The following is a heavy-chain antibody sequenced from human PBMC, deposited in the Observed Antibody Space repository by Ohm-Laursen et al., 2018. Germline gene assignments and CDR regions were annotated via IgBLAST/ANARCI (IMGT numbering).Heavy chain of an antibody. V-gene: IGHV4-4*08. D-gene: IGHD3-22*01. CDR1: GASISSYY. Sequence: SDTLSLTCSVSGASISSYYWTWIRQPPGKGLEWIGHFYHSGGTNNNPSFKSRVTISIDTSNNQISLNLNSVTAADTAVYYCARVGGYYYRYYFDYWGQGTLVTVSS. CDR3: ARVGGYYYRYYFDY. J-gene: IGHJ4*02. CDR2: FYHSGGT.